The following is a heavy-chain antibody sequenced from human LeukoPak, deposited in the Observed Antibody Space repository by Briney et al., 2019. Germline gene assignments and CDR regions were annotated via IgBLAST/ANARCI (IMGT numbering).Heavy chain of an antibody. Sequence: PAGSLRLSCAASGFTFSGSAMHWVRQASGKGLEWVGRIRSKANSYATAYAASVKGRFTISRDNSKNTLYLQMDSLRAEDRAVYYCARGVTSSIWFGAKGQATLVTVSS. CDR2: IRSKANSYAT. CDR1: GFTFSGSA. CDR3: ARGVTSSIWFGA. J-gene: IGHJ5*02. D-gene: IGHD2-2*01. V-gene: IGHV3-73*01.